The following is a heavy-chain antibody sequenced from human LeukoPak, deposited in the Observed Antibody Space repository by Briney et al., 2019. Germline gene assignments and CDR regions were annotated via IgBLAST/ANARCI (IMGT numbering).Heavy chain of an antibody. CDR1: GFTFSSYA. Sequence: PGGSLRLSCAASGFTFSSYAMNWVRQAPGKGLEWVSSFGTRSTSIYYARSVTGRFIISRDNTKNSLYLQMSSLRAEDTAVYYCATDRGWRTSGYYLYYFEYWGQGTLVTFSS. CDR3: ATDRGWRTSGYYLYYFEY. V-gene: IGHV3-21*01. J-gene: IGHJ4*02. CDR2: FGTRSTSI. D-gene: IGHD3-3*01.